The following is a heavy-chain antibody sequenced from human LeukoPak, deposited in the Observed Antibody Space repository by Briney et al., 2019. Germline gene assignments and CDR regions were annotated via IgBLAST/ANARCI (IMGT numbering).Heavy chain of an antibody. CDR2: IRNDGSNK. J-gene: IGHJ6*04. CDR1: GFTFSSYG. V-gene: IGHV3-30*02. Sequence: GGSLRLSCAASGFTFSSYGMHWVRQAPGKGLEWVAFIRNDGSNKYYADSVKGRFTISRDNAKNSLYPQMNSLRAEDTAVYYCAELGITMIGGVWGKGTTVTISS. CDR3: AELGITMIGGV. D-gene: IGHD3-10*02.